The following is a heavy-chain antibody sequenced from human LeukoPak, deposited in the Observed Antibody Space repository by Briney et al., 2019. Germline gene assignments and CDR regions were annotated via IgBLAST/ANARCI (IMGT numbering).Heavy chain of an antibody. CDR1: GFTFSSYS. D-gene: IGHD6-19*01. Sequence: GGSLRLSCAASGFTFSSYSMNWVRQAPGKGLEWVSSISPSGKYIYYEDSVKGRFTISRDNAKNSLYLQMNSLRAEDTAVYYCARDGSGRERGSGWYSAMDVWGQGTTVTVSS. J-gene: IGHJ6*02. CDR2: ISPSGKYI. V-gene: IGHV3-21*01. CDR3: ARDGSGRERGSGWYSAMDV.